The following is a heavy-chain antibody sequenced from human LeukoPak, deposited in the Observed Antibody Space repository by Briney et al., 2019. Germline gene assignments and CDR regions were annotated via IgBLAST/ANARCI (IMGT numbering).Heavy chain of an antibody. Sequence: PGGSLRLSCAASGFSFSNYQMNWVRQAPGKGLEWVANIKQDGNEKFYVDSVKGRFTISRDNAKNSLYLQMNSLRAEDTAVYYCATWGGFGPFDYWGQGTLVTVSS. J-gene: IGHJ4*02. CDR3: ATWGGFGPFDY. D-gene: IGHD3-16*01. CDR1: GFSFSNYQ. CDR2: IKQDGNEK. V-gene: IGHV3-7*01.